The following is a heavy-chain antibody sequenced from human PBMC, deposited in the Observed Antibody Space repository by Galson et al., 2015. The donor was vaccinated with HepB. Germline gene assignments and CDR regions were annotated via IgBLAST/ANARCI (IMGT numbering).Heavy chain of an antibody. CDR1: GFTFSSYG. V-gene: IGHV3-30*02. Sequence: SLRLSCAASGFTFSSYGMHWVRQAPGKGLEWVAFIRYDGSNKYYADSVKGRFTISRDNSKNTLYLQMNSLRAEDTAVYYCAKDLWGDYGSGSKQRRGSPSYYYYGMDVWGQGTTVTVSS. J-gene: IGHJ6*02. CDR2: IRYDGSNK. CDR3: AKDLWGDYGSGSKQRRGSPSYYYYGMDV. D-gene: IGHD3-10*01.